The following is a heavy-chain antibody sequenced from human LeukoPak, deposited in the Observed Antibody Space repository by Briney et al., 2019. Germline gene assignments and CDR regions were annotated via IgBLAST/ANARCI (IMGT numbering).Heavy chain of an antibody. J-gene: IGHJ5*02. CDR2: INPKSGGT. CDR3: ARIGRNLNWFDP. Sequence: ASVKVSCKASGYTLIDYYMHWVRQAPGQGLEWMGWINPKSGGTNYAEKFQGRVTMTRDTSISTAYMELSRLKSDDTAVYYCARIGRNLNWFDPWGQGTLVTVSS. CDR1: GYTLIDYY. V-gene: IGHV1-2*02.